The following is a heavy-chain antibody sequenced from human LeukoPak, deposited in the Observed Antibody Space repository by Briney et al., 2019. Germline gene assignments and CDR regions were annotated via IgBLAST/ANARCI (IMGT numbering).Heavy chain of an antibody. J-gene: IGHJ4*02. CDR2: INHSGST. D-gene: IGHD3-16*01. CDR3: ARVFIRYYFDY. V-gene: IGHV4-34*01. Sequence: SETLSLTCAVYGGSFSGYYWSWIRQPPGKGLEWIGEINHSGSTNYNPSLKSRVTISVDTSKNQFSLKLSSVTAADTAVYYCARVFIRYYFDYWGQGTLVTVSS. CDR1: GGSFSGYY.